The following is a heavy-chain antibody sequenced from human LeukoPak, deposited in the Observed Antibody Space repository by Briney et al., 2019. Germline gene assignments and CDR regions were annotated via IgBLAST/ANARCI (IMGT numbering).Heavy chain of an antibody. J-gene: IGHJ6*03. D-gene: IGHD3-3*01. V-gene: IGHV3-13*01. Sequence: GGSLRLSCTASGFDFSNFDFHWVRQLRGKGLEWVSHIDTVGGTYYPGSVKGRFTISRANAKKSLYLQMHNLRVGDTALYFCARGSPWSYYYMDVWGVGTAVSVS. CDR1: GFDFSNFD. CDR2: IDTVGGT. CDR3: ARGSPWSYYYMDV.